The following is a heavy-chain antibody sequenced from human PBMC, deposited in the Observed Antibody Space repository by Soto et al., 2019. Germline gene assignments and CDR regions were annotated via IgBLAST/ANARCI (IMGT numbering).Heavy chain of an antibody. Sequence: QVQLVQSGAEVKKPGASVKVSCKASGYTFTSYGISWVRQAPGQGLEWMGWISAYNGNTNYAQKLQGRVTMTTDTSTSTAYMELRSLRSGDTAVYYCASSGSCYSGCDYYYGMDVWGQGTTVTVSS. J-gene: IGHJ6*02. CDR1: GYTFTSYG. V-gene: IGHV1-18*04. CDR3: ASSGSCYSGCDYYYGMDV. CDR2: ISAYNGNT. D-gene: IGHD2-15*01.